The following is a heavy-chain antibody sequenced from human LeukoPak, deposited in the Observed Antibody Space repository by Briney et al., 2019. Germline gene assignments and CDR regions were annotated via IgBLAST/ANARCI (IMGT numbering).Heavy chain of an antibody. CDR3: ARDRRETTVTYY. CDR1: GFTFSSYS. J-gene: IGHJ4*02. Sequence: GGSLRLSCAASGFTFSSYSMNWVRQAPGKGLEWVSSISSSSSYIYYADSVKGRFTISRDNAKNSLYLQMNSPRAEDTAVYYCARDRRETTVTYYWGQATLVTVSS. V-gene: IGHV3-21*01. D-gene: IGHD4-17*01. CDR2: ISSSSSYI.